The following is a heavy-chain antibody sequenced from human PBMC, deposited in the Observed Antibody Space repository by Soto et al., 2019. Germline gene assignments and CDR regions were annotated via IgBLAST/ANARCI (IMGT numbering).Heavy chain of an antibody. J-gene: IGHJ6*02. CDR3: AGTYYDFWSGYPTYGMDV. Sequence: ASVNVYCKASGYTFTSYAMNWVRQAPRQGLEWMGWINTNTGNPTYAQGFTGRFVFSLDTSVSTAYLQICSLKAEDTAVYYCAGTYYDFWSGYPTYGMDVWGQGTTVTVS. D-gene: IGHD3-3*01. CDR2: INTNTGNP. V-gene: IGHV7-4-1*01. CDR1: GYTFTSYA.